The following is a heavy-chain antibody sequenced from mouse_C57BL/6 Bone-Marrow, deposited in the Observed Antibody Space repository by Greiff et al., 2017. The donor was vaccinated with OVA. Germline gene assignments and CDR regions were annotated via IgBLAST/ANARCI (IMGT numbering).Heavy chain of an antibody. CDR3: ERADNYYGSSLFAY. CDR2: INPYNGGT. D-gene: IGHD1-1*01. J-gene: IGHJ3*01. Sequence: VQLKQSGPVLVKPGASVKMSCKASGYTFTDYYMNWVKQSHGKSLEWIGVINPYNGGTSYNQKFKGKATLTVDKSSSTAYMELNSLTSEDSAVYYCERADNYYGSSLFAYWGQGTLVTVSA. V-gene: IGHV1-19*01. CDR1: GYTFTDYY.